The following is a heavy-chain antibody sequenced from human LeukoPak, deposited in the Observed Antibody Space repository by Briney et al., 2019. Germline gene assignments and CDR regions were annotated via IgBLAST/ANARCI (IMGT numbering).Heavy chain of an antibody. CDR2: IIPILGIA. J-gene: IGHJ3*02. CDR1: GGTFSSYA. D-gene: IGHD1-26*01. CDR3: AREPKTIVGATLGAFDI. V-gene: IGHV1-69*04. Sequence: ASVKVSCKASGGTFSSYAISWVRQAPGQGLEWMGRIIPILGIANYAQKFQGRVTITADKSTSTAYMELSSLRSEDTAVYYCAREPKTIVGATLGAFDIWGQGTMVTVSS.